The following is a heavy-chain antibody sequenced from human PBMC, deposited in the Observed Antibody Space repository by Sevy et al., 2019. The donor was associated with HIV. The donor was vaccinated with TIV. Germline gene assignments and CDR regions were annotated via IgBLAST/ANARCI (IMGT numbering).Heavy chain of an antibody. D-gene: IGHD1-1*01. V-gene: IGHV3-30-3*01. CDR1: GFTFNRYS. CDR3: ALERLSSDVAEYFQN. Sequence: GGSLRLSCAASGFTFNRYSMHWVRQAPGKGLEWVATISFDATNKHYPDSVKGRLTISRDNFQNSLFLQMDSLRPEDMAVYYCALERLSSDVAEYFQNWGQGTLVTVSS. CDR2: ISFDATNK. J-gene: IGHJ1*01.